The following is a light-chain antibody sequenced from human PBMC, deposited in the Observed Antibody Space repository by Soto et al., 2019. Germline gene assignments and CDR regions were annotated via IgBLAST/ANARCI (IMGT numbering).Light chain of an antibody. J-gene: IGKJ4*01. Sequence: ERVMAQSQSTLSVSPCYRATLACRASQSVSTNLAWSQQKPGQPPRLLIYGASTRAPGVPARFSGSGSGTEVTLTISSLQSEDFAVYYCQQYNIWPLTFGGGTKVDIK. CDR2: GAS. V-gene: IGKV3-15*01. CDR1: QSVSTN. CDR3: QQYNIWPLT.